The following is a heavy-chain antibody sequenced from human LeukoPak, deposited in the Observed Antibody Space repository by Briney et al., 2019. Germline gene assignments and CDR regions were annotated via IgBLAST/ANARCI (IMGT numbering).Heavy chain of an antibody. CDR1: GYAFTNYA. V-gene: IGHV1-3*01. Sequence: ASVKVSCKASGYAFTNYAMHWLRQAPGQRLEWVGWINAASGNTKYSQRLQGRITITRDTSANTVYMQLSSLRSEDTAVYYCARGSPASYYDFWSGYPFDSWGQGTLVTVSS. CDR2: INAASGNT. CDR3: ARGSPASYYDFWSGYPFDS. J-gene: IGHJ4*02. D-gene: IGHD3-3*01.